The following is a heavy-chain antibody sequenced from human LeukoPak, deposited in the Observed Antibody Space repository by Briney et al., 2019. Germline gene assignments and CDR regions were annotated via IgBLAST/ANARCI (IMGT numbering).Heavy chain of an antibody. CDR1: GGTFSSYA. CDR3: ASAPKYYYGSGSYYDY. CDR2: IIPILGIA. J-gene: IGHJ4*02. D-gene: IGHD3-10*01. V-gene: IGHV1-69*04. Sequence: SVKVSCKASGGTFSSYAISWVRQAPGQGLEWMGRIIPILGIANYAQKFQGRVTITAYKSTSTAYMELSSLRSEDTAVYYCASAPKYYYGSGSYYDYWGQGTLVTVSS.